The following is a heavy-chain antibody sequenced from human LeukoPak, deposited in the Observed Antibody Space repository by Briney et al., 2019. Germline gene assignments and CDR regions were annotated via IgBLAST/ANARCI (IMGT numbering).Heavy chain of an antibody. V-gene: IGHV3-74*01. CDR1: GFTFSSYW. CDR3: ARREYSSIDY. J-gene: IGHJ4*02. Sequence: GGSLRLSCAASGFTFSSYWMHWVRQAPGKGLVWVSRIDTDVSSTSYADSVKGRFTISRDNAKNTLYLQMNSLRAEDTAVYYCARREYSSIDYWGQGTLVTVSS. D-gene: IGHD6-6*01. CDR2: IDTDVSST.